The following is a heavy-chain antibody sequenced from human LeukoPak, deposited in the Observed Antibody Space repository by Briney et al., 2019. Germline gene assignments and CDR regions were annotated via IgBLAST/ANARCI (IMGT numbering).Heavy chain of an antibody. D-gene: IGHD4-17*01. V-gene: IGHV4-34*01. Sequence: PSETLSLTCAVYGGSFSGYYWSRIRQPPGKGLEWIGEINHSGSTNYNPSLKSRVTISVDTSKNQFSLKLSSVTAADTAVYYCATQRRLRRNYYYGMDVWGQGTTVTVSS. CDR1: GGSFSGYY. CDR3: ATQRRLRRNYYYGMDV. J-gene: IGHJ6*02. CDR2: INHSGST.